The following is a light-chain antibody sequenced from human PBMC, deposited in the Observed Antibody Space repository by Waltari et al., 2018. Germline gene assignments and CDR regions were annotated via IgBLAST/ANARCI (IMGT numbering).Light chain of an antibody. V-gene: IGKV4-1*01. J-gene: IGKJ4*01. CDR2: WAS. CDR1: ESVLYSRNNKDH. Sequence: DIVMTHSPESLAVSLGERATINCKSSESVLYSRNNKDHLAWYQQKPGQRPKLLIYWASTRESGVPDRFSGSGSETEFTLTINSLQAEDVAVYYCQQYYNTPLTFGGGTKVEIK. CDR3: QQYYNTPLT.